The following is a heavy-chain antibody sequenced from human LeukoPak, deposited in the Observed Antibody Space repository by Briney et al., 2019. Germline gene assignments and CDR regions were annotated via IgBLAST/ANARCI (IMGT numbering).Heavy chain of an antibody. CDR2: IYWNDDK. V-gene: IGHV2-5*01. CDR3: ARRLIRSYGSGSYNCFDP. J-gene: IGHJ5*02. D-gene: IGHD3-10*01. CDR1: GFSLSTAGVG. Sequence: SGPTLVKPTQTLTLTCTFSGFSLSTAGVGVGWIRQPPGKAPEWLAVIYWNDDKQYCPSLKSRLTIIKDTSKNQVVLTLTNMDPVDTATYYCARRLIRSYGSGSYNCFDPWGQGTLVTVSS.